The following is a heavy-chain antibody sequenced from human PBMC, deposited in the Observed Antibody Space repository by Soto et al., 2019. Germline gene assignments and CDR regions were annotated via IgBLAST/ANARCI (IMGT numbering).Heavy chain of an antibody. V-gene: IGHV1-18*01. CDR3: AILPSEIYEYDF. CDR2: ISIYYGNT. D-gene: IGHD5-12*01. CDR1: GYTFTDYG. Sequence: ASVKVSCKASGYTFTDYGILWLRQAPGQGLEWMGWISIYYGNTDYSQKLQGRVTMTRDISTSTAYMELTSLRSDDTAVYYCAILPSEIYEYDFWGQGTPVTVSS. J-gene: IGHJ4*02.